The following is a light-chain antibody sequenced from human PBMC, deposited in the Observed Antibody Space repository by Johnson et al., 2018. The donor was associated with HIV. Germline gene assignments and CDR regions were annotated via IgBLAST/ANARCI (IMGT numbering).Light chain of an antibody. CDR1: SSNIGNNY. CDR2: ENN. J-gene: IGLJ1*01. Sequence: QSVLTQPPSVSAAPGQKVTVSCSGSSSNIGNNYVSWYQQLPGTAPKLLIYENNKRPSGIPDRFSGSKSGTSATLVITGLQPGDEADYYCGTWDSSLSAYNYVFGTGTKVTVL. V-gene: IGLV1-51*02. CDR3: GTWDSSLSAYNYV.